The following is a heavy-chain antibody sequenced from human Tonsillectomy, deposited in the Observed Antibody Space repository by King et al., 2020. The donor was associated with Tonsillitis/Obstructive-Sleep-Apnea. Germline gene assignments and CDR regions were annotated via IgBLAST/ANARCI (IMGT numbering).Heavy chain of an antibody. CDR2: INPSGGST. J-gene: IGHJ6*03. Sequence: QLVQSGAEVKKPGASVKVSCKASGYTFTSYYMHWVRQAPGQGLEWMGIINPSGGSTSYAQKFQGRVTMTRDTSTSTGYMELGSLRSEDTAVYYCARDRSVVVAAQRWNYYYYMDVWGKGTTVTVSS. CDR3: ARDRSVVVAAQRWNYYYYMDV. V-gene: IGHV1-46*01. CDR1: GYTFTSYY. D-gene: IGHD2-15*01.